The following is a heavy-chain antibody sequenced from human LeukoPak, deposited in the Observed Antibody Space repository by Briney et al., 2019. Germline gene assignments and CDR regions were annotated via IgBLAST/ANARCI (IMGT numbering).Heavy chain of an antibody. Sequence: PSETLSLTCTVSGGSISSGDYYWSWIRQPPGKGLEWIGYINYSGSTYYNPSLKSRVTISVDTSKNQFSLKLSSVTAADTAVYYCARAQPSLGELKSPFDYWGQGTLVTVSS. J-gene: IGHJ4*02. CDR1: GGSISSGDYY. D-gene: IGHD3-16*01. CDR3: ARAQPSLGELKSPFDY. V-gene: IGHV4-30-4*01. CDR2: INYSGST.